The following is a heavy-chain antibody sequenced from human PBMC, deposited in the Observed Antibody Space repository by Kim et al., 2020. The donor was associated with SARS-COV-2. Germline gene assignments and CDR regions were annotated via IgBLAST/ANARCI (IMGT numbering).Heavy chain of an antibody. D-gene: IGHD3-16*01. Sequence: YSPSFQGQVTISADKSISTAYLQWSSLKASDTAMYYCARQGGGTDFYFDYWGQGTLVTVSS. J-gene: IGHJ4*02. V-gene: IGHV5-51*01. CDR3: ARQGGGTDFYFDY.